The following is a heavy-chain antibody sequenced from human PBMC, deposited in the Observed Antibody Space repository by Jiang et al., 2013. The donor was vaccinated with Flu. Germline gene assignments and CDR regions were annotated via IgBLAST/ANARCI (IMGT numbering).Heavy chain of an antibody. CDR2: IYYVGH. CDR3: ARDRNHFDSTGYSDF. Sequence: IRQPPGQGLEWIGSIYYVGHPLQPSLKSRVTLSVDTSKNQFSLTLKSVTAADTAVYYCARDRNHFDSTGYSDFWGQGTLVTVSS. D-gene: IGHD1-14*01. J-gene: IGHJ4*02. V-gene: IGHV4-39*07.